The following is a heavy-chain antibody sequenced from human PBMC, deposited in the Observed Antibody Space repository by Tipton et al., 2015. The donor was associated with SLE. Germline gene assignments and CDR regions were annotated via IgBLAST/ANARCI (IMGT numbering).Heavy chain of an antibody. J-gene: IGHJ3*02. CDR2: IYYSGST. Sequence: TLSLTCTVSRGSISSSSYYWGWIRQPPGKGLEWIGSIYYSGSTYFNPSLKSRVTMSVDTSKNQFSLNLSSMTAADTAVFYCARQLTTVTTLGAFDIWGQGTMVTVSS. CDR1: RGSISSSSYY. D-gene: IGHD4-17*01. CDR3: ARQLTTVTTLGAFDI. V-gene: IGHV4-39*07.